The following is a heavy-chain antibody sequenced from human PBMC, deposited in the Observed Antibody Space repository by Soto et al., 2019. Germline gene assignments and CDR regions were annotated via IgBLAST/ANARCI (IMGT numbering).Heavy chain of an antibody. D-gene: IGHD6-19*01. CDR1: GFTFSSYA. J-gene: IGHJ4*02. V-gene: IGHV3-23*01. CDR3: AKLRIAVAGSSPVEYFDY. CDR2: ISGSGGST. Sequence: QPGGSLRLSCAASGFTFSSYAMSWVRQAPGKGLEWVSAISGSGGSTYYADSVKGRFTISRDNSKNTLYLQMNSLRAEDTAVYYCAKLRIAVAGSSPVEYFDYWGQGTLVTVSS.